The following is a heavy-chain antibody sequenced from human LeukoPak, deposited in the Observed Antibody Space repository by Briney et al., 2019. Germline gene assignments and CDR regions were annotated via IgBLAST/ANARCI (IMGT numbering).Heavy chain of an antibody. CDR1: GFTFSSYS. D-gene: IGHD2-15*01. V-gene: IGHV3-21*01. J-gene: IGHJ4*02. CDR2: ISSSSSYI. CDR3: ARVEGYCSGGSCYPDY. Sequence: GGSLRLSCAASGFTFSSYSTNWVRQAPRKGLEWVSSISSSSSYIYYADSVKGRFTISRDNAKNSLYLQMNSLRAEDTAVYYCARVEGYCSGGSCYPDYWGQGTLVTVSS.